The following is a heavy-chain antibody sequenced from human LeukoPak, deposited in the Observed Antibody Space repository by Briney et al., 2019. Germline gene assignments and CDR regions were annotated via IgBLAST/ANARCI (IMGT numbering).Heavy chain of an antibody. CDR1: GGSFSDYY. V-gene: IGHV4-34*01. CDR2: INHSGST. J-gene: IGHJ6*03. D-gene: IGHD6-19*01. Sequence: SETLSLTCAVYGGSFSDYYWSWIRQPPGKGLEWIGEINHSGSTNYNPSLKSRVTISVDTSKNQFSLRLISVTAADTAVYYCARYFRTVASTRTPYYYYYYMDVWGKGITVTVSS. CDR3: ARYFRTVASTRTPYYYYYYMDV.